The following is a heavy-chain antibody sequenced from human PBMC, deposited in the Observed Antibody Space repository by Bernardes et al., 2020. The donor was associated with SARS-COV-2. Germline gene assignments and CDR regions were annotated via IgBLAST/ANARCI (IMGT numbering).Heavy chain of an antibody. CDR3: ARHGLYDSAWLAVDY. V-gene: IGHV4-59*08. CDR1: GGSISSHY. Sequence: SETLSLTCTVSGGSISSHYWSWIRQPPGKGLEWIGSIYYSGSTTYNPSLKSRVTLSVDTSKSQFSLKLSSVTAADTAVYFCARHGLYDSAWLAVDYWGQGMLVTVSS. D-gene: IGHD6-19*01. CDR2: IYYSGST. J-gene: IGHJ4*02.